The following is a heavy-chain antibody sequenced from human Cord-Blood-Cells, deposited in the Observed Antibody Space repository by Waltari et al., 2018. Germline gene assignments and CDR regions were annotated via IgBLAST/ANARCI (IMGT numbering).Heavy chain of an antibody. Sequence: QVQLQQWGAGLLKPSETLSLTCAVYGGSFSGYYWSWIRQPPGTGLEWIGEINHSGSPNYNPALKSRVTISVDTSKNQFSLKLSSVTAADTAVYYCARHKGAAAARPFDYWGQGTLVTVSS. CDR1: GGSFSGYY. D-gene: IGHD6-13*01. V-gene: IGHV4-34*01. CDR3: ARHKGAAAARPFDY. J-gene: IGHJ4*02. CDR2: INHSGSP.